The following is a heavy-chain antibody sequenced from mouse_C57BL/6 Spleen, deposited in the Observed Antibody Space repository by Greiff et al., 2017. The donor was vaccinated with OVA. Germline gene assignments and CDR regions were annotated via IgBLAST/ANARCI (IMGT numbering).Heavy chain of an antibody. J-gene: IGHJ3*01. CDR3: TSFYYYGSSYGAY. D-gene: IGHD1-1*01. CDR2: IDPETGGT. CDR1: GYTFTDYE. Sequence: QVQLQQSGAELVRPGASVTLSCKASGYTFTDYEMHWVKQTPVHGLEWIGAIDPETGGTAYNQKFKGKAILTADKSSSTAYMALRSLTYADSAVSCCTSFYYYGSSYGAYWGQGTLVTVSA. V-gene: IGHV1-15*01.